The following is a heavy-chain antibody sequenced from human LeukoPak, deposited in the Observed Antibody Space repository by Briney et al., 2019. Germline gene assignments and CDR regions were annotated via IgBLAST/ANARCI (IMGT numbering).Heavy chain of an antibody. D-gene: IGHD6-13*01. Sequence: ASEKVSCKASGYTCTSYGISWVRQATGQGLEWMGWISAYNGNTNYAQKLQGRVTITTDTSTSTAYMELRSLRSDDTAVYYCARDRGAAAAGPEGFDYWGQGTLVTVSS. CDR1: GYTCTSYG. CDR2: ISAYNGNT. J-gene: IGHJ4*02. V-gene: IGHV1-18*01. CDR3: ARDRGAAAAGPEGFDY.